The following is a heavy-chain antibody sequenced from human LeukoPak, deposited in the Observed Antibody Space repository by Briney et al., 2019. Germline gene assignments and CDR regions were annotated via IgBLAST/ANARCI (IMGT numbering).Heavy chain of an antibody. CDR2: IIPILGIA. Sequence: ALVKVSCKASGGTFSSYAISWVRQAPGQGLEWVGRIIPILGIANYAQKFQGRVTITADKSTSTAYMELSSLRSEDTAVYYCASNLRSGYGYYGMDVWGQGTTVTVSS. D-gene: IGHD5-12*01. J-gene: IGHJ6*02. CDR1: GGTFSSYA. V-gene: IGHV1-69*04. CDR3: ASNLRSGYGYYGMDV.